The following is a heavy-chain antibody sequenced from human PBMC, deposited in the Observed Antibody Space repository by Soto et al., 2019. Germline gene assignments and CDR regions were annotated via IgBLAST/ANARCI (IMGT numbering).Heavy chain of an antibody. CDR1: GGSFSAYY. CDR2: INHSGST. J-gene: IGHJ4*02. Sequence: SESLSLTSAVYGGSFSAYYWSWIRQPPGKGLEWIGEINHSGSTNYNPSLKSRVTISVDTSKSQFSLKLSSVTAADTAVYYCARTGGITIFGVVPMAYFDYWGQGTLVTVSS. D-gene: IGHD3-3*01. V-gene: IGHV4-34*01. CDR3: ARTGGITIFGVVPMAYFDY.